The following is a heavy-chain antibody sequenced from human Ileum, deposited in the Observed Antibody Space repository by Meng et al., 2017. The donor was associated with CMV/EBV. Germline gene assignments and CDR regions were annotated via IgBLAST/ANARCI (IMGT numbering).Heavy chain of an antibody. CDR2: TNKDGTTT. Sequence: GESLKISCAASGFTFSNYWMHWVRQAPGKGLVWVARTNKDGTTTSYEDSVQGRFTISRDNAKNTLYLQMNSLRAEDTAVYYCARDSSVVGVTSDYWGQGTRVTVSS. D-gene: IGHD1-26*01. V-gene: IGHV3-74*01. CDR1: GFTFSNYW. J-gene: IGHJ4*02. CDR3: ARDSSVVGVTSDY.